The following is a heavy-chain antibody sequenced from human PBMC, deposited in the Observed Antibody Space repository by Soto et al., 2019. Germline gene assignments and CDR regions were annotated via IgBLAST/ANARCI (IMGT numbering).Heavy chain of an antibody. D-gene: IGHD6-13*01. Sequence: PGESLKISCKGSGYGFTSYWISWVRQMPGKGLEWMGRIDPSDSYTNYSPSFQGHVTISADKSISTAYLQWSSLKASDTAMYYCARHIRAAAGHDAFDIWGQGTMVTVSS. CDR2: IDPSDSYT. CDR1: GYGFTSYW. V-gene: IGHV5-10-1*01. J-gene: IGHJ3*02. CDR3: ARHIRAAAGHDAFDI.